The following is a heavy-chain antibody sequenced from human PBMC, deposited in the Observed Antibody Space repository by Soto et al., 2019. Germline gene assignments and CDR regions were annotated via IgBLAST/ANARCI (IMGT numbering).Heavy chain of an antibody. V-gene: IGHV4-34*10. D-gene: IGHD4-17*01. Sequence: PSETLSLTCAVYGGSVNGYYWNWIRQPPGKGLEWIGEINHTGGTHYNPSLKSRVTMSVDTSKNQFSLRLSSVTAADTAVYYCARAPDYGGNSGSYWGQGTLVTVSS. CDR2: INHTGGT. CDR3: ARAPDYGGNSGSY. J-gene: IGHJ4*02. CDR1: GGSVNGYY.